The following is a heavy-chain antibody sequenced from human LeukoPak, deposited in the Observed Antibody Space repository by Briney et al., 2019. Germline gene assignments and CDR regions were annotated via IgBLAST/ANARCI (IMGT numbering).Heavy chain of an antibody. CDR2: INPSGDST. V-gene: IGHV1-46*01. D-gene: IGHD5-12*01. CDR3: ARGIDIVATDDAFDI. Sequence: GASVKVSCKASGYTFTTHYIHWVRQAPGQGLEWMGIINPSGDSTSYAQKFQGRVTMTRDMSTSTVYMELSSLRSEDTAVYYCARGIDIVATDDAFDIWGQGTMVTVSS. CDR1: GYTFTTHY. J-gene: IGHJ3*02.